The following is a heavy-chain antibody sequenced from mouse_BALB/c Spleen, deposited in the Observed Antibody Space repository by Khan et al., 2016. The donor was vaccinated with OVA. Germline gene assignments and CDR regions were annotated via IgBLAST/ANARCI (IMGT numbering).Heavy chain of an antibody. CDR1: GYIFTNYW. CDR2: IYPGTDNT. CDR3: AREDSLYYFVY. V-gene: IGHV1-76*01. J-gene: IGHJ2*01. Sequence: QVQLKQSGAELVRPGASVKLSCRTSGYIFTNYWIHWVKQRSGQGLEWIARIYPGTDNTYYNEKLKDKATLTADRSSSTAYMQLSSLKSEDSAVYFCAREDSLYYFVYWGQGTTLTVSS.